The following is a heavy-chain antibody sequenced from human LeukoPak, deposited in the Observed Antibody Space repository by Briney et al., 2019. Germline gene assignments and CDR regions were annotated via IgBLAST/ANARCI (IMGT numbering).Heavy chain of an antibody. CDR2: INPNSGGT. V-gene: IGHV1-2*02. CDR1: GYTFRAYY. Sequence: ASVKVSCKASGYTFRAYYMHWVRQAPGQGLEWMGWINPNSGGTNYAQKFQGRVTMTRDTSISTAFMELSRLTSDDTAVYYCARDLSITMVRAPFYWGPGTPVTVSS. D-gene: IGHD3-10*01. CDR3: ARDLSITMVRAPFY. J-gene: IGHJ4*02.